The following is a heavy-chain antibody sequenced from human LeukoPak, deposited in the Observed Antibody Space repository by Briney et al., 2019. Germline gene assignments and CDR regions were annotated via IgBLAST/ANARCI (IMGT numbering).Heavy chain of an antibody. Sequence: SETLSLTCTVSGGSIRNYYWSWIRQPQGKGLEWIGYIFYSGSTSYNPSLKSRVTISVDTSKNQFSLKLRSVTAADTAVYYCARVYYSSSYDYWYFDLWGRGTLVTVSS. D-gene: IGHD6-13*01. J-gene: IGHJ2*01. CDR3: ARVYYSSSYDYWYFDL. V-gene: IGHV4-59*01. CDR2: IFYSGST. CDR1: GGSIRNYY.